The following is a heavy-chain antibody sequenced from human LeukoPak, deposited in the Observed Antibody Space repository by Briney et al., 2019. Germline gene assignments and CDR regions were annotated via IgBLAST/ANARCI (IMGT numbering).Heavy chain of an antibody. Sequence: GESLKISCKGSGYRFTSYWIGWVRQMPGKGLEWMGLIYPDDSDTRYSPSFQGQVTISADKSISTAYLQWSSLKASDTAMYYCAIGGDSTTSCYRCFDYWRQGTLVTVSS. CDR3: AIGGDSTTSCYRCFDY. D-gene: IGHD2-2*02. CDR1: GYRFTSYW. CDR2: IYPDDSDT. V-gene: IGHV5-51*01. J-gene: IGHJ4*02.